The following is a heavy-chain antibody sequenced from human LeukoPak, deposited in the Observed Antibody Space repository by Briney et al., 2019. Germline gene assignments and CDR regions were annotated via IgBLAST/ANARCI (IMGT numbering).Heavy chain of an antibody. J-gene: IGHJ3*02. D-gene: IGHD1-26*01. CDR3: ARGGIVGATVGHDAFDI. CDR1: GYTFTGYY. V-gene: IGHV1-2*02. CDR2: INPNSRGT. Sequence: ASLKVSCKASGYTFTGYYMHWVRQAPGQGLGWMGWINPNSRGTNYAQKFQGRVTMTRDTSISTADMELSRLRSDGTAVYYCARGGIVGATVGHDAFDIWGQGTMVTVSS.